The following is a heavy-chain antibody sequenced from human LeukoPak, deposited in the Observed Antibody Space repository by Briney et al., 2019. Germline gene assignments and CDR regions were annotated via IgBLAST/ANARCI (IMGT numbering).Heavy chain of an antibody. CDR3: ASAVAGSVMDY. Sequence: ASVKVSCKAPGGTFSSYAISWVRQAPGQGLEWMGGIIPIFGTANYAQKFQGRVTITADKSTSTAYMELSSLRSEDTAVYYCASAVAGSVMDYWGQGTLVTVSS. V-gene: IGHV1-69*06. D-gene: IGHD6-19*01. J-gene: IGHJ4*02. CDR2: IIPIFGTA. CDR1: GGTFSSYA.